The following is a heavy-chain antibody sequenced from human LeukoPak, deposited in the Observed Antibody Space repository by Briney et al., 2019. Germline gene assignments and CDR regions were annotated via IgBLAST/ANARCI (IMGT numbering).Heavy chain of an antibody. J-gene: IGHJ5*02. CDR3: ARDVLRNRGRWFDP. V-gene: IGHV4-39*07. CDR2: IYYSGST. CDR1: GGSIRSSSYY. Sequence: SETLSLTCSASGGSIRSSSYYWGWIRQPPGKGLEWIGSIYYSGSTYYNPSLKSRVTISVDTSKNQFSLKLSFVTAADTAVYYCARDVLRNRGRWFDPWGQGTLVTVSS. D-gene: IGHD1-14*01.